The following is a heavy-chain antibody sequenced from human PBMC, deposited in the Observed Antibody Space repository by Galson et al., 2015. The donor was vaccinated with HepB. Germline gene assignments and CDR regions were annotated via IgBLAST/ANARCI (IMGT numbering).Heavy chain of an antibody. CDR1: GFTFSSYA. V-gene: IGHV3-30*04. Sequence: SLRLSCAASGFTFSSYAMHWVRQAPGKGLEWVAVISYDGSNKYYADSVKGRFTISRDNSKNTLYLQMNSLRAEDTAVYYCARDGAHRDGYNYRFDYWGQGTLVTVSS. CDR3: ARDGAHRDGYNYRFDY. D-gene: IGHD5-24*01. CDR2: ISYDGSNK. J-gene: IGHJ4*02.